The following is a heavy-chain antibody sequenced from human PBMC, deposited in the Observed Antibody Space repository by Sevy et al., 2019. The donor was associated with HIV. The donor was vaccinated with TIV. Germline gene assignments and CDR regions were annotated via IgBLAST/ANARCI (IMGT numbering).Heavy chain of an antibody. CDR3: ATTKDYYDSSGYPFDY. D-gene: IGHD3-22*01. V-gene: IGHV1-24*01. CDR1: GYTLTEFS. Sequence: ASVKVSCKVSGYTLTEFSMHWVRQAPGKGLEWMGTIDPEDGETSYAQKFQGRVTMTEDTSTDTAYMELSSLRSDDTAVYYCATTKDYYDSSGYPFDYWGQGTLVTVSS. J-gene: IGHJ4*02. CDR2: IDPEDGET.